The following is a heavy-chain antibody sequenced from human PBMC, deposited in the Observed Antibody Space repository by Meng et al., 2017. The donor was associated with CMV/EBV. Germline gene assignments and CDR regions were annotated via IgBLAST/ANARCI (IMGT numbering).Heavy chain of an antibody. D-gene: IGHD6-13*01. Sequence: GESLKISCAGSGFTFSSYSMNWVRQAPGKGLEWVSSISSSSTYTYYADSLKGRFTVSRDNAKNSLYLQLDSLRAEDTAVYHCARDRQQLLSYYYYYGMDVWGQGTTVTVSS. CDR2: ISSSSTYT. V-gene: IGHV3-21*01. J-gene: IGHJ6*02. CDR1: GFTFSSYS. CDR3: ARDRQQLLSYYYYYGMDV.